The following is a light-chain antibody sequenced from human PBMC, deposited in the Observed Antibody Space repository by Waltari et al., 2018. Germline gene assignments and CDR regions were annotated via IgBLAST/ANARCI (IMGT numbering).Light chain of an antibody. V-gene: IGKV1-33*01. Sequence: DIQMTQSPSSLSASVGDTVTITCQANHDISDYLNWYQQKPGKAPNLLISDASHLEAGVPSRFSGSGYGTDFTFTISSLQAEDVAVYYCQQYYSTPFTFGPGTKVDIK. CDR2: DAS. J-gene: IGKJ3*01. CDR3: QQYYSTPFT. CDR1: HDISDY.